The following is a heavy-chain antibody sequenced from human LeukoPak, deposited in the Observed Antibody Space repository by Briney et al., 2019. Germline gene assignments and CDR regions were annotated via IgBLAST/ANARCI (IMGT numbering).Heavy chain of an antibody. CDR3: ARGYYSSSRFDS. J-gene: IGHJ4*02. CDR1: GFTFRSYA. D-gene: IGHD6-13*01. CDR2: ITYNSGTI. Sequence: GGSLRLSCAASGFTFRSYAMQWVRQAPGKGLEWVSYITYNSGTIFYADSVKGRFTISRDNAKDSLYLQMSSLRDEDTAVYYCARGYYSSSRFDSWGQGTLVTVSS. V-gene: IGHV3-48*02.